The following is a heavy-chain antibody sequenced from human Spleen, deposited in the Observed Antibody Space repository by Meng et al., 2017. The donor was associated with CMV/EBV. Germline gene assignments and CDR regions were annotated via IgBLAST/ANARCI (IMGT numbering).Heavy chain of an antibody. CDR3: ASLLWFGELYFDH. V-gene: IGHV4-39*01. Sequence: GSGGSITSSDYYWGWIRQSPGKGLEWIGSVYYTGRTDYNSSLRSRVTISVDTSKKHFSLRLSSVTAADTAVYYCASLLWFGELYFDHWGQGILVTVSS. D-gene: IGHD3-10*01. CDR2: VYYTGRT. CDR1: GGSITSSDYY. J-gene: IGHJ4*02.